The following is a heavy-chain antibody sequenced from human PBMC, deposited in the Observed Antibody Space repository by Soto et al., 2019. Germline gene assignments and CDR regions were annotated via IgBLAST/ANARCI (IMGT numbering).Heavy chain of an antibody. V-gene: IGHV3-11*03. CDR2: ISGDSTDR. CDR1: KFTVSAYY. D-gene: IGHD2-15*01. Sequence: QVQLLESGGGLVRPGGSLRLSCTASKFTVSAYYMAWIRQAPGKGLDWISSISGDSTDRNYADSVKGRFTISRDNAKNSLYLQMSSLTVEDTAVYFCATGQEVRMADIWGQGTMVTVSS. J-gene: IGHJ3*02. CDR3: ATGQEVRMADI.